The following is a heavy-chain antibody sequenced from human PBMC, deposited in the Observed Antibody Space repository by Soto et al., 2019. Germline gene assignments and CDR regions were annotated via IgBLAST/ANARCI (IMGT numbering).Heavy chain of an antibody. Sequence: GGSLRLCCKVSGFTYGDYAMSWFRQAAGKGLEWVGFIRSKAYGGTTEYAASVKCRLTISIDDYETIAYLQMNRRKTEDRAGHYCTRSLIQCPAFDIWRQGRMVT. CDR2: IRSKAYGGTT. V-gene: IGHV3-49*03. D-gene: IGHD1-1*01. J-gene: IGHJ3*02. CDR1: GFTYGDYA. CDR3: TRSLIQCPAFDI.